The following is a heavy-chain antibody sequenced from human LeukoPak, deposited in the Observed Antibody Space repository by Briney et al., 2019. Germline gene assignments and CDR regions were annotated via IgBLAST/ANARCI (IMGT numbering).Heavy chain of an antibody. J-gene: IGHJ6*02. Sequence: ASVKVSCKASGYTFTSYGISWVRQAPGQGLEWMGWISAYNGNTNYAQKLQGRVTMTTDTSTSTAYMELRSLRSDDTAVYYCARLTGRGRYYYYYYGMDVWGQGTTVTVSS. CDR2: ISAYNGNT. V-gene: IGHV1-18*01. CDR3: ARLTGRGRYYYYYYGMDV. CDR1: GYTFTSYG.